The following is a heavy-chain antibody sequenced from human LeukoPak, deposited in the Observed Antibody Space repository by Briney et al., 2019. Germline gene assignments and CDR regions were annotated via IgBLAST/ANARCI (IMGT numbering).Heavy chain of an antibody. CDR3: ARDRLHYGEYEKTFDY. CDR2: IKGDGSEK. Sequence: PGGSLRLSCAASGFTFSDYWMTWVRQAPGKGLEWVANIKGDGSEKYYVDSVKGRFTISRDNAKNSLYLQMNSLRAEDSAVYYCARDRLHYGEYEKTFDYWGQGTLVTVSS. J-gene: IGHJ4*02. D-gene: IGHD4-17*01. V-gene: IGHV3-7*01. CDR1: GFTFSDYW.